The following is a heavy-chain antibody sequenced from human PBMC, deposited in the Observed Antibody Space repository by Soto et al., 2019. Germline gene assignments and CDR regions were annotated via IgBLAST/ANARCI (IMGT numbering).Heavy chain of an antibody. J-gene: IGHJ6*02. Sequence: SETLSLTCTVSGGSINSGDYYWTWVRQPPGKGLEWIGNIFHSGSTYYTPSLQSRVTISLDTSKNHFSLKLSSVTPADTAVYYCARDRYYGSGAYYNFYSGMDVWGQGTTVTVSS. D-gene: IGHD3-10*01. CDR3: ARDRYYGSGAYYNFYSGMDV. CDR2: IFHSGST. V-gene: IGHV4-30-4*01. CDR1: GGSINSGDYY.